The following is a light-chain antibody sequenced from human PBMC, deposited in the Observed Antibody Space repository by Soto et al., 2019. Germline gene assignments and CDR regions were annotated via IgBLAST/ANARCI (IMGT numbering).Light chain of an antibody. CDR2: DAS. V-gene: IGKV3-11*01. J-gene: IGKJ5*01. CDR1: QSVSSY. Sequence: EFVLTQSPATLSLSPGESATLSCRASQSVSSYLAWYQQKPGQAPRLLIYDASNRATGIPARFSGTGSGTDFTLTINTLEPEDFAVYSCQVRTNWSIAFGRGTRLEIK. CDR3: QVRTNWSIA.